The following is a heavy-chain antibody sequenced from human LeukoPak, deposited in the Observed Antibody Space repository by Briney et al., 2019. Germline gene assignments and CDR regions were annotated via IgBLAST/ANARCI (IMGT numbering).Heavy chain of an antibody. V-gene: IGHV1-2*02. Sequence: ASVKVSCKASGYTSTGYYMHWVRQAPGQGLEWMGWINPNSGGTNYAQKFQGRVTMTRDTSISTAYMELSRLRSDDTAVYYCARGEMERWLQLPLHDYWGQGTLVTVSS. CDR2: INPNSGGT. D-gene: IGHD5-24*01. CDR3: ARGEMERWLQLPLHDY. CDR1: GYTSTGYY. J-gene: IGHJ4*02.